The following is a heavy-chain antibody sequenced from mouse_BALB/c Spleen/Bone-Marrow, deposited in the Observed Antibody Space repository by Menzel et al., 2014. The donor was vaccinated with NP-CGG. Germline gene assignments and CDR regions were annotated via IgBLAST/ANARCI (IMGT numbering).Heavy chain of an antibody. CDR2: IWGDRST. Sequence: LEEPGPGLVPPSQSLSTTCTVSGSSLTNYGVSWVRQPPGKGLEWLGVIWGDRSTNHHSALISRLSISKDTTKIQVFLELNILYTDDTAMYYCAKWDYYGFIYAFDYWSQGTTVTVSS. CDR1: GSSLTNYG. J-gene: IGHJ4*01. CDR3: AKWDYYGFIYAFDY. V-gene: IGHV2-3*01. D-gene: IGHD1-2*01.